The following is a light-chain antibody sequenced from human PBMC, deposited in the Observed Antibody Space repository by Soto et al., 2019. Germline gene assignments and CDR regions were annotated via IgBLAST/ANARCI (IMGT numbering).Light chain of an antibody. J-gene: IGKJ5*01. CDR2: GAS. Sequence: EIVLTQSPGTLSLSPGERATLSCSASQSVSSSYLAWYQQKPGQAPRLLIYGASRRTTGIPDRFSGSGSGTDFSLTISRLEPEDFAVYYCQQYGSSRITFGQGTRLEIK. CDR1: QSVSSSY. V-gene: IGKV3-20*01. CDR3: QQYGSSRIT.